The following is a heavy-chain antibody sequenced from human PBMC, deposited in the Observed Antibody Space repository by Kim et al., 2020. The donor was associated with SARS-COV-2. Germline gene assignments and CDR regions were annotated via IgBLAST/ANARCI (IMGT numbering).Heavy chain of an antibody. J-gene: IGHJ4*02. CDR3: ARNTYSSGWYGDFDY. CDR2: ISSSSSTI. D-gene: IGHD6-19*01. CDR1: GFTFSSYS. Sequence: GGSLRLSCAASGFTFSSYSMNWVRQAPGKGLEWVSYISSSSSTIYYADSVKGRFTISRDNAKNSLYLQMNSLRDEDTAVYYCARNTYSSGWYGDFDYWGQGTLVTLSS. V-gene: IGHV3-48*02.